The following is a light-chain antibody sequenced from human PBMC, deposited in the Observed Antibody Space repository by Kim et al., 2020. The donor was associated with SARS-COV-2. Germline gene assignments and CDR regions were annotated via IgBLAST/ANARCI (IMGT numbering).Light chain of an antibody. CDR2: QDS. CDR1: KLGDKY. Sequence: VSPGQTASITCSGDKLGDKYACWYQQKPGQSPVLVIYQDSKRPSGIPERFSGSNSGNTATLTISGTQAMDEADYYCQAWDSSTVVFGGGTQLTFL. J-gene: IGLJ2*01. CDR3: QAWDSSTVV. V-gene: IGLV3-1*01.